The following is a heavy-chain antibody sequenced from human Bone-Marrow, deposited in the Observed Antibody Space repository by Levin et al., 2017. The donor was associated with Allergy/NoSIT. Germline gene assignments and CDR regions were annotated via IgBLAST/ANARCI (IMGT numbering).Heavy chain of an antibody. D-gene: IGHD6-6*01. CDR1: GYRFIDYG. V-gene: IGHV1-18*04. Sequence: PGESLKISCKASGYRFIDYGISWVRQAPGQGLEWMGWISGYNGNTNSAQKFKGRVTMTTDTSTTTAYMELRSLRSDDTAVYYCARDDSSSSLFFDPWGQGTLVTVSS. J-gene: IGHJ5*02. CDR2: ISGYNGNT. CDR3: ARDDSSSSLFFDP.